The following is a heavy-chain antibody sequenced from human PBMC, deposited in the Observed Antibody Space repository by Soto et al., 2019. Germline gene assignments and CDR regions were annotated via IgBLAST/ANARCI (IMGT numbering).Heavy chain of an antibody. CDR1: GGSISSGGYS. CDR3: ARRGITIFGVDENWFDP. Sequence: TLSLTCAVSGGSISSGGYSCSLIRHPPGKGLEWIGYIYHSGSTYYNPSLKSRVTISVDRSKNQFSLKLSSVTAADTAVYYCARRGITIFGVDENWFDPWGQGTLVTVSS. CDR2: IYHSGST. V-gene: IGHV4-30-2*01. D-gene: IGHD3-3*01. J-gene: IGHJ5*02.